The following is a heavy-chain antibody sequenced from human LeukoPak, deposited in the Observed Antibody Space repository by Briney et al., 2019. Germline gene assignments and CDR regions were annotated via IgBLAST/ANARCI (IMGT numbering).Heavy chain of an antibody. CDR3: ARDGSLAYYYDSSGYYRYYGMDV. CDR1: GGTFSSYA. D-gene: IGHD3-22*01. Sequence: SSVKVSCKASGGTFSSYAISWVRQAPGQGLEWMGGIIPIFGTANYAQKFQGRVTITADESTSTAYMELSSLRPEDTAVYYCARDGSLAYYYDSSGYYRYYGMDVWGQGNTVTVSS. J-gene: IGHJ6*02. CDR2: IIPIFGTA. V-gene: IGHV1-69*01.